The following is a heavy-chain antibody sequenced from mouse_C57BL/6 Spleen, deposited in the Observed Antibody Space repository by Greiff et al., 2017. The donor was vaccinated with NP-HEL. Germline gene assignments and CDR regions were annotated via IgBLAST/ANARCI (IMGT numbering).Heavy chain of an antibody. CDR2: ISDGGSYT. J-gene: IGHJ3*01. D-gene: IGHD2-2*01. CDR1: GFTFSSYA. Sequence: EVKVEESGGGLVKPGGSLKLSCAASGFTFSSYAMSWVRQTPEKRLEWVATISDGGSYTYYPDNVKGRFTISRDNAKNNLYLQMSHLKSEDTAMYYCASPIYYGYDGFAYWGQGTLVTVSA. CDR3: ASPIYYGYDGFAY. V-gene: IGHV5-4*03.